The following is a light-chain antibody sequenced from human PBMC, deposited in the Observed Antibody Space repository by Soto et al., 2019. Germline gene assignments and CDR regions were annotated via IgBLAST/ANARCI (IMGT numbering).Light chain of an antibody. Sequence: EIVMTQSPATLSVSPWERATHSCRASQSVSSNLAWYQQKPGQAPRLLIYGASTRATGIPARFSGSGSGTEFTLTISTLQSEDFAVYDCQQYNNWPPLTFGGGTKVEIK. CDR2: GAS. CDR3: QQYNNWPPLT. V-gene: IGKV3-15*01. CDR1: QSVSSN. J-gene: IGKJ4*01.